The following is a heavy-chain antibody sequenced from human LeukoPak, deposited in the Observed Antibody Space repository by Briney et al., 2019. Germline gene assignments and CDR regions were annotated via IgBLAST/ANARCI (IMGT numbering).Heavy chain of an antibody. CDR3: AKDNGSGWYRHEWFDP. CDR1: GFTFDDYA. CDR2: ISWNSGSI. D-gene: IGHD6-19*01. J-gene: IGHJ5*02. V-gene: IGHV3-9*01. Sequence: SLRLSCAASGFTFDDYAMHWVRQAPGKGLEWVSGISWNSGSIGYADSVKGRFTLSRDNAKNSLYLQMNSLRAEDTALYYCAKDNGSGWYRHEWFDPWGQGTLVTVSS.